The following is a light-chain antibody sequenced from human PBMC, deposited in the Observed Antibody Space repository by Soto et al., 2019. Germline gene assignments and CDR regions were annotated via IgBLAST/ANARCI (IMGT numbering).Light chain of an antibody. CDR3: QQYGSSPPIT. V-gene: IGKV3-20*01. CDR1: KSVSSSY. Sequence: EIVLTQFPGTLSLSPGERATLSCRASKSVSSSYLAWYQQKPGQAPRLLIYVASSRATGIPDRFSGSGSGTDFTLTISRLEPEDFEVYYCQQYGSSPPITFGQGTRLEIK. J-gene: IGKJ5*01. CDR2: VAS.